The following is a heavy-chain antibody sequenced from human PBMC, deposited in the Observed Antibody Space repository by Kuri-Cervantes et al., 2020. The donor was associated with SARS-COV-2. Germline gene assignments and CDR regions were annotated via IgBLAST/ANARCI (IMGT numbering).Heavy chain of an antibody. V-gene: IGHV4-59*01. CDR1: GGSISSYY. J-gene: IGHJ5*02. CDR3: ARDRTQTYYDFWSGYRTNWFDP. CDR2: IYYSGST. Sequence: SETLSLTCTVSGGSISSYYWSWIRQPPGKGLEWIGYIYYSGSTNYNPSLKSRVTISVETFKNQFSLKLSSVTAADTAVYYCARDRTQTYYDFWSGYRTNWFDPWGQGTLVTVSS. D-gene: IGHD3-3*01.